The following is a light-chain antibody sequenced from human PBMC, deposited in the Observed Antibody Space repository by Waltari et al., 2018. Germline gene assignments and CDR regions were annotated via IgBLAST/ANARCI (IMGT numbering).Light chain of an antibody. V-gene: IGKV1-6*01. J-gene: IGKJ1*01. Sequence: AIQMTQSPSSLSASVGDRVTITCRASQGIRNDLGWYQQRPGKAPKLLIYSASHLQSGVPPRFSGGGSGTDFTLTIDSLQPEDFATYYCLQDYNYPWTFGQGTKVEI. CDR3: LQDYNYPWT. CDR2: SAS. CDR1: QGIRND.